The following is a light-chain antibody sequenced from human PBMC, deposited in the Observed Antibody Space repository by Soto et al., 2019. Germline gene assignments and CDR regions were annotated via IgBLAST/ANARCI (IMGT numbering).Light chain of an antibody. CDR2: DAS. CDR3: QQYNILPFT. Sequence: DIQMTQSPSSLSASVGDRVTITCQASQDVYNYLNWYQQKPGKAPKLLIYDASNLKTGVPSRFSGSGSGTHFTFTISGLQPEDIATYYCQQYNILPFTFGQGTRLEIK. CDR1: QDVYNY. V-gene: IGKV1-33*01. J-gene: IGKJ5*01.